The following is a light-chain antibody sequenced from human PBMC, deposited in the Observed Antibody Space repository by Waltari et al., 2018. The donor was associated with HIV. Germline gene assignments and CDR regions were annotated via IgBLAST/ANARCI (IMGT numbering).Light chain of an antibody. J-gene: IGLJ2*01. V-gene: IGLV1-40*01. CDR1: SSNIGAGYD. CDR2: GHS. CDR3: QSYDSNLSGL. Sequence: QSELTQPPSVSAAPGQRVTISCTGSSSNIGAGYDVHWYQQVPGRAPKVVIYGHSNRPSGVPDRFSGAKSGSSASLVITGLQSEDEADYYCQSYDSNLSGLFGGGTKVTVL.